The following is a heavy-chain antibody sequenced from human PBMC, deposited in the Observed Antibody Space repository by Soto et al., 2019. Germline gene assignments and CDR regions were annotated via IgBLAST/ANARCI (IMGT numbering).Heavy chain of an antibody. V-gene: IGHV3-23*01. J-gene: IGHJ5*02. D-gene: IGHD3-22*01. CDR2: ISGSGGST. CDR1: GFTFSSYA. CDR3: AKDSVSSGYYLNWFDP. Sequence: SLRLSCASSGFTFSSYAMSWVRQAPGKGLEWVSAISGSGGSTYYADSVKGRFTISRDNSKNTLYLQMNSLRAEDTAVDYCAKDSVSSGYYLNWFDPWGQGTLVTVSS.